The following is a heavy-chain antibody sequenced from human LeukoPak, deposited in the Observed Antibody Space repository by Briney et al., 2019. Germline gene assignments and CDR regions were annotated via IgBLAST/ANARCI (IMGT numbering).Heavy chain of an antibody. V-gene: IGHV4-4*07. CDR2: IYTSGCT. J-gene: IGHJ6*02. D-gene: IGHD6-13*01. Sequence: SETLSLTCTVSGGSISSYYWSWIRQPAGKGLEWIGRIYTSGCTNYNPSLKSRVTMSVDTSKNQFSLKLSSVTAADTAVYYCARGGQQLDVGYYGMDVWGQGTTVTVSS. CDR1: GGSISSYY. CDR3: ARGGQQLDVGYYGMDV.